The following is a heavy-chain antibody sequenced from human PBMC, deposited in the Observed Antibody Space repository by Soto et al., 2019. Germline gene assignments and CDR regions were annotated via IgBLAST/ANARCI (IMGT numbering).Heavy chain of an antibody. V-gene: IGHV4-39*01. CDR2: IYYSGYT. CDR3: ARREEYYGSGSYLDY. CDR1: GGSISSSNYY. D-gene: IGHD3-10*01. Sequence: PSETLSLTCTVSGGSISSSNYYWGWILHPPGKGLEWIGSIYYSGYTYYNPSLKSRVTISVDTSKNQFSLKLSSVTAADTAVYYCARREEYYGSGSYLDYWGQGTLVTVSS. J-gene: IGHJ4*02.